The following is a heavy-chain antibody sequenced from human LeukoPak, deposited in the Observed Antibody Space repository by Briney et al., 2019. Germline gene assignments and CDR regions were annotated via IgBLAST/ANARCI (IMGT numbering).Heavy chain of an antibody. Sequence: ASVKVSCKASGGTFSSYAISWVRQAPGQGLEWMGGIIPIFGTANYAQKFQGRVTITADESTSTAYMGPSSLRSEDTAVYYCARDKGDVLLWFGELLEDWGQGTLVTVSS. CDR2: IIPIFGTA. V-gene: IGHV1-69*13. CDR1: GGTFSSYA. J-gene: IGHJ4*02. CDR3: ARDKGDVLLWFGELLED. D-gene: IGHD3-10*01.